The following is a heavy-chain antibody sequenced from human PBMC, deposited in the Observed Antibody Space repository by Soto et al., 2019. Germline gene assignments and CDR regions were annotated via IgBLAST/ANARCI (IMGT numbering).Heavy chain of an antibody. CDR2: ISGSGGST. D-gene: IGHD3-22*01. CDR3: AKDWEYYYDSSGYYPHDYFDY. V-gene: IGHV3-23*01. J-gene: IGHJ4*02. CDR1: GFTFSSYA. Sequence: GGSLRLSCAASGFTFSSYAMSWVRQAPGKGLEWVSAISGSGGSTYYADSVKGRFTISRDNSKNTLYLQMNSLRAEDTAVYYCAKDWEYYYDSSGYYPHDYFDYWGQGTLVTVSS.